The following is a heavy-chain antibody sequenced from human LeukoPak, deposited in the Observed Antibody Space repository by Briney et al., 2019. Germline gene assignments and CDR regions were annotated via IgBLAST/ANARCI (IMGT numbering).Heavy chain of an antibody. CDR3: ASRVVVVAAPFDY. J-gene: IGHJ4*02. Sequence: SETLSLTCNVSGGSNSSYYWSWIRQHPGKGLEWIGYIFYSGNTYYNPSLQSRVTISVDTSKNQFSLRLSSVTAADTAVYYCASRVVVVAAPFDYWGQGTLVTVSS. CDR2: IFYSGNT. V-gene: IGHV4-59*06. CDR1: GGSNSSYY. D-gene: IGHD2-15*01.